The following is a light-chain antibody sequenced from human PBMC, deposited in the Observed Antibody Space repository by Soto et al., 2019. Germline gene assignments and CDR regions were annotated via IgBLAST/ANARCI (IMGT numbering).Light chain of an antibody. CDR3: QQRSNWPPIT. CDR1: QSVSSY. Sequence: EIGLTQSPGTLSLSPGERSTLSCRASQSVSSYLAWYQQKPGQAPRLLIYDASNRATGIPARFSGSGSGTDFTLTISSLEPEDFAVYYCQQRSNWPPITFGQGTRLEIK. CDR2: DAS. J-gene: IGKJ5*01. V-gene: IGKV3-11*01.